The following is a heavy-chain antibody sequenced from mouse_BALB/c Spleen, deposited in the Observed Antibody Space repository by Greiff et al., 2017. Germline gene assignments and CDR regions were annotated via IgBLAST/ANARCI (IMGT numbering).Heavy chain of an antibody. CDR2: IWGDGST. D-gene: IGHD2-3*01. Sequence: VQLVESGPGLVAPSQSLSITCTVSGFSLTGYDVNWVRQPPGKGLEWLGMIWGDGSTDYNSALKSRLSISKDNSKSQVFLKMNSLQTDDTARYYCARDPPYDWGQGTLVTVSA. CDR3: ARDPPYD. CDR1: GFSLTGYD. J-gene: IGHJ3*01. V-gene: IGHV2-6-7*01.